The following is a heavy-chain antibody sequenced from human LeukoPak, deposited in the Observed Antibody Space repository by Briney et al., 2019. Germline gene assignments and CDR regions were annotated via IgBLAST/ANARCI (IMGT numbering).Heavy chain of an antibody. V-gene: IGHV3-30*14. CDR3: ARDMVRGVIAIGMDV. CDR2: ISYDGSNK. Sequence: GGSLRLSCAASGFTFSSYAMHWVRQAPGKGLEWVAVISYDGSNKYYADSVKGRFTISRDNSKNTLYLQMNSLRAEDTAVYYCARDMVRGVIAIGMDVWGQGTTVTVSS. CDR1: GFTFSSYA. D-gene: IGHD3-10*01. J-gene: IGHJ6*02.